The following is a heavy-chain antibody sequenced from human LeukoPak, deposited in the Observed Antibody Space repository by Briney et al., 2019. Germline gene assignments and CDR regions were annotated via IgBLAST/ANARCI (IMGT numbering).Heavy chain of an antibody. J-gene: IGHJ4*02. V-gene: IGHV3-48*03. CDR2: TTTSGGTI. CDR1: GFTFSSYE. CDR3: ARSDTGYSGYDRTFVSLDY. Sequence: PGGSLRLSCAASGFTFSSYEMNWVRQAPGKGLEWVSYTTTSGGTIYYTDSVKGRFTVSRDNAKNSLYLQMNSLRAEDTAVYYCARSDTGYSGYDRTFVSLDYRGQGTLVTVSS. D-gene: IGHD5-12*01.